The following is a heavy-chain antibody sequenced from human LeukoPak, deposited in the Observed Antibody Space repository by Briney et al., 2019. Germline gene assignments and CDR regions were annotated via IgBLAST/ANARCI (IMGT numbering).Heavy chain of an antibody. J-gene: IGHJ4*02. Sequence: GGSLRLSCAASGFTFSSFSMNWVRQAPGKGLEWVSTLSTSGAATYYADSVKGRFTISRDNSKNTLYLQMNSLRAEDTAVYYCASQNYWGQGTLVTVSS. CDR2: LSTSGAAT. CDR1: GFTFSSFS. V-gene: IGHV3-23*01. CDR3: ASQNY.